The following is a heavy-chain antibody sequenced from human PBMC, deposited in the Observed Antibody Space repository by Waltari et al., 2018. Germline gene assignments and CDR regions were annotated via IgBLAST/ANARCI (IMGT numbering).Heavy chain of an antibody. Sequence: QVQLVQSGADVKKPGASVRVSCKASGYTFTDHYIHWVRQAPGQGLEWMGWINPNSGYTNYAQKFQGRVTMTRDTSIKTAYIDLSSLMSDDAALYFCARAQGPSYSYGMDVWGQGTMVTVSS. CDR1: GYTFTDHY. CDR2: INPNSGYT. V-gene: IGHV1-2*02. CDR3: ARAQGPSYSYGMDV. J-gene: IGHJ6*02.